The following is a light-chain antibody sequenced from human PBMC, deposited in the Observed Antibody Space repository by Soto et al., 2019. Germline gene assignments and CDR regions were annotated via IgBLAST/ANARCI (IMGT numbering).Light chain of an antibody. V-gene: IGLV1-44*01. CDR3: ASWDDMLSGPV. CDR1: RSNIGSNT. CDR2: RTD. J-gene: IGLJ2*01. Sequence: QSVLTQPPSASGAPGQRVTISCSGSRSNIGSNTVHWYQQFPGTPPKLLVYRTDHRPSGVPDRFSGSKSGTSASLAISGLQSEDESYYYCASWDDMLSGPVLGGGTKVTVL.